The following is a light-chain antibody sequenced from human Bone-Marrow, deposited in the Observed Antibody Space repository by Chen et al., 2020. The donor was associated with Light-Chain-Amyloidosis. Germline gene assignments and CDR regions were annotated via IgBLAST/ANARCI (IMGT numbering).Light chain of an antibody. CDR3: QVWDRSSDRPV. V-gene: IGLV3-21*02. J-gene: IGLJ3*02. CDR2: DDS. CDR1: NIGYTS. Sequence: SYVLTQPSSVSVAPGQTATIACGGNNIGYTSVHWYQQTPGQAPLRVVYDDSDRPSWIPERLSGSNSGNTATLTISRVEAGDEADYYCQVWDRSSDRPVFGGGTKLTVL.